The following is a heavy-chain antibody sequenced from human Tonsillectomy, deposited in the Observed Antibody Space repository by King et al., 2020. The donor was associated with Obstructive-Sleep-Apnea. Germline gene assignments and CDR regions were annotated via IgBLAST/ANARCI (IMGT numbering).Heavy chain of an antibody. CDR1: GISFSNYW. CDR2: IKNDGSER. J-gene: IGHJ4*02. D-gene: IGHD1-1*01. Sequence: VQLQESGGGLVQPGGSLRLSCTVSGISFSNYWMGWVRQAPGKGLEWGANIKNDGSERYYVEAGKGRFTISRDNAKNSLFLQMNSLRGEDTAVYFCALITGSDYWGQGTMVTVSS. V-gene: IGHV3-7*01. CDR3: ALITGSDY.